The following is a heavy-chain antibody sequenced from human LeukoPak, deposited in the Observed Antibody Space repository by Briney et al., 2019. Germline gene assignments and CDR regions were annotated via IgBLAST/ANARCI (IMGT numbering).Heavy chain of an antibody. CDR3: AKDIDIVVVPAARLRPRAEYFQH. J-gene: IGHJ1*01. Sequence: GGSLRLSCAASGFTFDDYAMHWVRQAPGKGLEWVSLISGDGGSTCYADSVKGRFTISRDNSKNSLYLQMNSLRTEDTALYYCAKDIDIVVVPAARLRPRAEYFQHWGQGTLVTVSS. V-gene: IGHV3-43*02. CDR2: ISGDGGST. CDR1: GFTFDDYA. D-gene: IGHD2-2*01.